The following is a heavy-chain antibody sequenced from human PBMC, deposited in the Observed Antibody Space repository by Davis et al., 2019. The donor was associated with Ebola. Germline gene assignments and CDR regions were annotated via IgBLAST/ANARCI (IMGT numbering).Heavy chain of an antibody. Sequence: ASVKVSCKASGFTFTDYYIQWVRQAPGQGLEWMGWINPNTGDTHFAQRFQGRVTLTRDTSISAAYMELSRLRSDDTAVYYCARDSYGWGSFYFDYWGQGTLVIVSS. D-gene: IGHD3-10*01. J-gene: IGHJ4*02. V-gene: IGHV1-2*02. CDR1: GFTFTDYY. CDR3: ARDSYGWGSFYFDY. CDR2: INPNTGDT.